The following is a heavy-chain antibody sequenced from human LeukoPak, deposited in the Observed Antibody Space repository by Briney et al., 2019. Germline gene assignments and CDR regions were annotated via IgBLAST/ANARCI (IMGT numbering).Heavy chain of an antibody. D-gene: IGHD2-15*01. CDR3: ARGRRCSGGSCYSVVDV. J-gene: IGHJ6*04. CDR1: GGSFSGYY. CDR2: INHRGST. V-gene: IGHV4-34*01. Sequence: PSETLSLTCAVYGGSFSGYYRSWIRPPPGEGLEWIGEINHRGSTNYNPSLKSEVSISVDTSKNHLSLKLSSVIAADTAVYYCARGRRCSGGSCYSVVDVWGKGTTVTVSS.